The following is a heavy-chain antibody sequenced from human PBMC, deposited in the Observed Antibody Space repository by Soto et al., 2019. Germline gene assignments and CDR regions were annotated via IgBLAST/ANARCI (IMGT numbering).Heavy chain of an antibody. CDR3: ASTVIGGGGWNWFDP. Sequence: QVQLVQSGAEVKKPGSSVKVSCKASGGTFSSYAISWVRQAPGQGLEWMGGIIPIFGTANYAQKFKGRVTITADESTSTAYMELSSLRSEDTAVYYCASTVIGGGGWNWFDPWGQGTLVTVSS. CDR1: GGTFSSYA. D-gene: IGHD3-22*01. CDR2: IIPIFGTA. J-gene: IGHJ5*02. V-gene: IGHV1-69*01.